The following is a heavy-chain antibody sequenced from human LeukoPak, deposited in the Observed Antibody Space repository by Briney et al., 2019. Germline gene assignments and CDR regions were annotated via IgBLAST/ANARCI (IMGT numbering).Heavy chain of an antibody. CDR1: GFTFSSYS. V-gene: IGHV3-21*01. D-gene: IGHD6-6*01. CDR2: ITGSSSTYI. CDR3: ARDLTSSSTAYFQH. Sequence: GGSLRLSCAASGFTFSSYSMNWVRQAPGKGLEWVSSITGSSSTYIYYADSVKGRFTISRDNAKNSLYLQMNSLRAEDTAVYYCARDLTSSSTAYFQHWGQGTLVTVSS. J-gene: IGHJ1*01.